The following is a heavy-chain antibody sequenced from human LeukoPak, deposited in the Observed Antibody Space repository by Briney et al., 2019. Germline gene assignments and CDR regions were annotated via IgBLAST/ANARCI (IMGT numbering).Heavy chain of an antibody. D-gene: IGHD3-10*01. CDR3: ARDSAMVRGRPYYFDY. Sequence: ASVKVSCKASGYTFTSYYIHWVRQAPGQGLEWMGIINPSGGSTSYAQKFQGRVTMTRDTSTSTVYMELSSLRSEGTAVYYCARDSAMVRGRPYYFDYWGQGTLVTVSS. CDR2: INPSGGST. V-gene: IGHV1-46*01. J-gene: IGHJ4*02. CDR1: GYTFTSYY.